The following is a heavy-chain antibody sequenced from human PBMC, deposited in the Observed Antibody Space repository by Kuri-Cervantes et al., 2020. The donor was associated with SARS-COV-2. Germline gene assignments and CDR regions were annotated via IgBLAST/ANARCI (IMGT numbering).Heavy chain of an antibody. J-gene: IGHJ5*01. D-gene: IGHD6-13*01. CDR2: ISAYNGNT. CDR3: AAALDSSSWFDY. V-gene: IGHV1-18*01. CDR1: GYTFTSYG. Sequence: ASVKVSCKASGYTFTSYGISWVRQAPGQGLEWMGWISAYNGNTNYAQKLQGRVTMTTDTSTSTAYMELRSLRSEDTAVYYCAAALDSSSWFDYWGQGTLVTVSS.